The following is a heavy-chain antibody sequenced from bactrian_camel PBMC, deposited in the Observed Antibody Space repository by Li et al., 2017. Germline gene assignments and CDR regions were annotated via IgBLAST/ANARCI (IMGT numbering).Heavy chain of an antibody. J-gene: IGHJ6*01. CDR3: AARWYESDYGDKADFGY. CDR1: EFTFSNHY. CDR2: ISGDSGRT. V-gene: IGHV3S40*01. D-gene: IGHD4*01. Sequence: VQLVESGGGSVQPGGSLRLSCAASEFTFSNHYVNWVRQAPGKGLEWVSLISGDSGRTYYADSVKGRFTISRDNAKNTVYLQMNSLRPEDTAVYYCAARWYESDYGDKADFGYWGQGTQVTVS.